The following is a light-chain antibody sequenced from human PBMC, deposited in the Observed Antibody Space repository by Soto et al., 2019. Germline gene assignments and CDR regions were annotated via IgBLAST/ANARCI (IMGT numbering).Light chain of an antibody. V-gene: IGKV3-20*01. CDR3: QQYGALPPT. J-gene: IGKJ4*01. CDR2: GAS. CDR1: QTVSNTY. Sequence: EIVLTQFPGALSLSPGERVTLSCRASQTVSNTYLAWYQQKSGQAPKFLIYGASNRATGIPDRFSGSGSGTDFTLTISRQEPEHFAVYYCQQYGALPPTFGGGTKVEIE.